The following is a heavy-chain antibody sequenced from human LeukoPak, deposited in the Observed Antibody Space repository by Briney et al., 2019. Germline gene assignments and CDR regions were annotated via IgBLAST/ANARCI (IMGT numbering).Heavy chain of an antibody. Sequence: KPPETLSLTCSVSGVSISNYYWSWIRQPPGKGLEWIGYIYCSGSTNYSPSLKSRVTISLDTSKNQFSLKLSSVTAADTAVYYCARGGGYRVDYWGQGTLVTVSS. D-gene: IGHD5-24*01. CDR3: ARGGGYRVDY. V-gene: IGHV4-59*01. J-gene: IGHJ4*02. CDR2: IYCSGST. CDR1: GVSISNYY.